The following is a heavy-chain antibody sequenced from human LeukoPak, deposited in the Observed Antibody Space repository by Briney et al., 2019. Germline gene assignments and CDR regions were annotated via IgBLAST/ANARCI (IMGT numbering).Heavy chain of an antibody. V-gene: IGHV4-61*01. D-gene: IGHD6-13*01. J-gene: IGHJ5*02. CDR2: IYYSGST. Sequence: SETLSFTCTVSGGSVSSGSYYWSWIRQPPGKGLEWIGYIYYSGSTSYNPSLKSRVTISLDTSKNQFSLKVRSVTAADTAVYYCARETPHWSSSWYGRNWFDPWDQGTLVTVSS. CDR3: ARETPHWSSSWYGRNWFDP. CDR1: GGSVSSGSYY.